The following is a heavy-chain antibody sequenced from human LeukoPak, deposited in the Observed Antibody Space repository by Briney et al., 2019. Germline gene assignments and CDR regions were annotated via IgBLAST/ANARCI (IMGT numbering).Heavy chain of an antibody. CDR2: IRYDGSNK. Sequence: GGSLRLSCAASGFTFSSYGMHWVRQAPGKGQEWVAFIRYDGSNKYYADSVKGRFTISRDNSKNTLYLQMNSLRAEDTAVYYCAREFQGGTMAHGMDVWGQGTTVTVSS. CDR3: AREFQGGTMAHGMDV. V-gene: IGHV3-30*02. CDR1: GFTFSSYG. J-gene: IGHJ6*02. D-gene: IGHD3-10*01.